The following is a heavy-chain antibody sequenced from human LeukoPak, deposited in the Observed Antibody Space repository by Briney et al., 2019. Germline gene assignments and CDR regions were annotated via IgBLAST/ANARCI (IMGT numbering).Heavy chain of an antibody. CDR3: ARVLGYCYDSSGYLDAFDI. Sequence: SETLSLTCTVSGGSISSYYWSWIRQPPGKGLEWIGYIYYSGSTNYNPSLKSRVTISVDTSKNQFSLKLSSVTAADTAVYYCARVLGYCYDSSGYLDAFDIWGQGTMVTVSS. D-gene: IGHD3-22*01. CDR2: IYYSGST. J-gene: IGHJ3*02. V-gene: IGHV4-59*01. CDR1: GGSISSYY.